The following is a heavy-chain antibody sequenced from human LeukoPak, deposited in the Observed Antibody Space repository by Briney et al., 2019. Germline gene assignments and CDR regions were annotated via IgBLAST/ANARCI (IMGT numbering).Heavy chain of an antibody. Sequence: SGGSLRLSCAASGFTFSSYDMHWVRQATGKSLEWVSAIGTAGDTYYPGSVKGRFTISRENAKNSLYLQMNSLSAGDTAVYYCARGPVAGTPTPAPFDYWGQGTLGTVSS. D-gene: IGHD6-19*01. CDR3: ARGPVAGTPTPAPFDY. CDR1: GFTFSSYD. CDR2: IGTAGDT. V-gene: IGHV3-13*04. J-gene: IGHJ4*02.